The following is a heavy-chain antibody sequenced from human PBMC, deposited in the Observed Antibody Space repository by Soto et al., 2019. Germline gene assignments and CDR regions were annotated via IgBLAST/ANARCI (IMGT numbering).Heavy chain of an antibody. CDR1: GGSISSYY. J-gene: IGHJ6*03. Sequence: QVQLQESGPGLVKPSETLSLTCTVSGGSISSYYWSWILQPPGKGLEWLGYINYSGRTNYNPSLKSRVTLSVDTAKNQFSLKLSSVTAADTAVYYCARDGGAYYDLYYYYMDVWGKGTTVTVSS. V-gene: IGHV4-59*01. D-gene: IGHD3-3*01. CDR3: ARDGGAYYDLYYYYMDV. CDR2: INYSGRT.